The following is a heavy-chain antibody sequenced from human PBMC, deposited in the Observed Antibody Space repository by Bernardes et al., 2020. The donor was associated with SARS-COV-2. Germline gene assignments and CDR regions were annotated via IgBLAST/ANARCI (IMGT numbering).Heavy chain of an antibody. J-gene: IGHJ4*02. CDR3: ARGLYYYDSSGYEKYYFDY. CDR1: GFTLGTYP. Sequence: GGSLRLSCAASGFTLGTYPMHWVRQAPGKGLEWVSNINQNSFTKYYADSVKGRFTISRDNAKNSLYLQMNSLRDEDTAVYYCARGLYYYDSSGYEKYYFDYWGQGTLVTVSS. D-gene: IGHD3-22*01. V-gene: IGHV3-48*02. CDR2: INQNSFTK.